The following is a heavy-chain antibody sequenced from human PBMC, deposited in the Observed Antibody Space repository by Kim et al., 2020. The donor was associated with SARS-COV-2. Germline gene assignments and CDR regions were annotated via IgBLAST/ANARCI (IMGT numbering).Heavy chain of an antibody. D-gene: IGHD3-9*01. CDR2: IYYSGST. CDR1: GGSVSSGSYY. Sequence: SETLSLTCTVSGGSVSSGSYYWSWIRQPPGKGLEWIGYIYYSGSTNYNPSLKSRVTISVDTSKNQFSLKLSSVTAADTAVYYCAASRGDILTVYYRSWF. CDR3: AASRGDILTVYYRSWF. V-gene: IGHV4-61*01. J-gene: IGHJ5*01.